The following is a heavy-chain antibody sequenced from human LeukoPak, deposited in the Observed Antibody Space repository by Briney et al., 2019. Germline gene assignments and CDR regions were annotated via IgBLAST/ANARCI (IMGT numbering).Heavy chain of an antibody. CDR3: AKRPASSDAYFEE. J-gene: IGHJ4*02. CDR1: GFTFSSYA. CDR2: ISGSGGST. Sequence: PGGSLRLSCAASGFTFSSYAMSWVRQAPGKGLEWVSAISGSGGSTYYADSVKGRFTISRDNSKNTLYLQMHSLRAEDTAVYYCAKRPASSDAYFEEWGRGTLVTVSS. V-gene: IGHV3-23*01. D-gene: IGHD2-2*01.